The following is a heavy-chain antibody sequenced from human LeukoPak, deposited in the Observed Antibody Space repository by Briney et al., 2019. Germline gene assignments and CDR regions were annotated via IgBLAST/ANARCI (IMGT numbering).Heavy chain of an antibody. V-gene: IGHV3-23*01. Sequence: GGSLRLSCAASGFTFSSYAMSWVRQAPGKGLEWVSAISGSGGSTYYADSVKGRFTISRDNSKTTLYLQMNSLRGEDTAVYYCAGAMGYNLFDYWGQGALVTVSS. CDR1: GFTFSSYA. D-gene: IGHD5-24*01. CDR3: AGAMGYNLFDY. CDR2: ISGSGGST. J-gene: IGHJ4*02.